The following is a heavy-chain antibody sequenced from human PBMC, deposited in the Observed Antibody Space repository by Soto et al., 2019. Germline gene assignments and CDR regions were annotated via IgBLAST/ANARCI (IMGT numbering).Heavy chain of an antibody. CDR2: ISYDGSTK. J-gene: IGHJ4*02. D-gene: IGHD2-2*01. CDR3: AKDARYCDSTSCYADNYFDY. V-gene: IGHV3-30*18. Sequence: GGSLRLSCAASGFSFSNYGLHWVRQAPGKGLEWVAVISYDGSTKYYSDSVKGRCTISRDNSKNTLFLQMNSLRSEDTAVYFCAKDARYCDSTSCYADNYFDYWGQGTLVTVSS. CDR1: GFSFSNYG.